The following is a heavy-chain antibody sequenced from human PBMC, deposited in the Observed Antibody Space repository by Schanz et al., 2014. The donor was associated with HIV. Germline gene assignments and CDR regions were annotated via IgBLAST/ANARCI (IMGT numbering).Heavy chain of an antibody. J-gene: IGHJ4*02. CDR3: AKGLTIWLQPPFDY. CDR1: GFTFSSYA. D-gene: IGHD5-12*01. CDR2: ISGSDGDT. Sequence: EVQLLESGGGLVQPGGSLRLSCAASGFTFSSYAMTWVRQAPGKGLDWVSTISGSDGDTYYADSVKGRFTISRDNSRNALYLHMNSLRADDTAVYYCAKGLTIWLQPPFDYWGQGTLVTVSS. V-gene: IGHV3-23*01.